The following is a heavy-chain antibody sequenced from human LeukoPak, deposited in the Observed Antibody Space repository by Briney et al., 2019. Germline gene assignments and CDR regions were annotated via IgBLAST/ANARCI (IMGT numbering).Heavy chain of an antibody. CDR3: ARQYSSGWCYDY. V-gene: IGHV1-2*02. J-gene: IGHJ4*02. CDR1: GYTFTGSY. CDR2: INPNSGGT. Sequence: ASVKVSCEASGYTFTGSYLHWVRQAPGQGLEWMEWINPNSGGTNYAQKFQGRVTMTRDTSISTAYMELSRLTSDDTAVYYCARQYSSGWCYDYWGQGTLVTVSS. D-gene: IGHD6-19*01.